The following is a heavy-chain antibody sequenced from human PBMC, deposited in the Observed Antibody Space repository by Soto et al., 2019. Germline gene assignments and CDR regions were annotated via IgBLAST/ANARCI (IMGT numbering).Heavy chain of an antibody. Sequence: GGSLRLSCAASGFTFSSYGMHWVRQAPGKGLEWVAVISYDGSNKYYADSVKGRFTISRDNSKNTLYLQMNSLRAEDTAVYYCAKDGVTAAPKYYYYMDVWGKGTTVTVSS. V-gene: IGHV3-30*18. D-gene: IGHD2-21*02. CDR3: AKDGVTAAPKYYYYMDV. CDR1: GFTFSSYG. CDR2: ISYDGSNK. J-gene: IGHJ6*03.